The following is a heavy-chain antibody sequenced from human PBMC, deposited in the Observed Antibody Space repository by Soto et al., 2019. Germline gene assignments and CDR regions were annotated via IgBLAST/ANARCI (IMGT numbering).Heavy chain of an antibody. CDR3: AKDRSITGTTVYFDY. CDR1: GFTFSRYG. V-gene: IGHV3-30*18. Sequence: QVQLVESGGGVVQPGRSLRLSCAASGFTFSRYGMHWVRQAPGKGLEWVAVISYDGSNKYYADSVKGRFTISRDNSKNTLYLQMNSLRAEDTAVYYCAKDRSITGTTVYFDYWGQGTLVTVSS. D-gene: IGHD1-7*01. CDR2: ISYDGSNK. J-gene: IGHJ4*02.